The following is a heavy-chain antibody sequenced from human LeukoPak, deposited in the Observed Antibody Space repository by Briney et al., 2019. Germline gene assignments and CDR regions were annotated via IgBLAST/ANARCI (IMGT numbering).Heavy chain of an antibody. D-gene: IGHD3-3*01. CDR1: GFTFSSYA. V-gene: IGHV3-30*04. Sequence: PGRSLRLSCAASGFTFSSYAMHWVRQAPGKGLEWVAVISYDESNKYYADSVKGRFTISRDNSKNTLCLQMNSLRAEDTAVYYCARNIAGDYDFWSSYSYYFDYWGQGTLVTVTS. CDR3: ARNIAGDYDFWSSYSYYFDY. J-gene: IGHJ4*02. CDR2: ISYDESNK.